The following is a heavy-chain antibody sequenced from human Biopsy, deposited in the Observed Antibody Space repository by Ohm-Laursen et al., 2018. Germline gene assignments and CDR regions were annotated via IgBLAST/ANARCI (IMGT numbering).Heavy chain of an antibody. J-gene: IGHJ2*01. Sequence: GTLSLTCSVSGGSTNDYFWSWIRQPAGETLEWIGRISSSGGSSYNPSLKSRISMSMDTSNNQFSLTLTSVTAADTAVYYCARTPGKAVAGRFLDLWGRGTLVTVSS. CDR3: ARTPGKAVAGRFLDL. V-gene: IGHV4-4*07. CDR1: GGSTNDYF. CDR2: ISSSGGS. D-gene: IGHD6-19*01.